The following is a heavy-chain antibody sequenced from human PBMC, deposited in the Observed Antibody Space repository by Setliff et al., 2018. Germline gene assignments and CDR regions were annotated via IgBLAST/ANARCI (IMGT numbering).Heavy chain of an antibody. D-gene: IGHD6-19*01. CDR1: GFTFSSKW. V-gene: IGHV3-74*01. J-gene: IGHJ4*02. Sequence: QPGGSLRLSCAASGFTFSSKWMHWVRQAPGKGLVWVSRIKSDGSVTNYADSVKGRFTISRDNAKNTLYLQMNSLRAEDTAVYYCASNGVVVAGTGGDYWGQGTLVTV. CDR3: ASNGVVVAGTGGDY. CDR2: IKSDGSVT.